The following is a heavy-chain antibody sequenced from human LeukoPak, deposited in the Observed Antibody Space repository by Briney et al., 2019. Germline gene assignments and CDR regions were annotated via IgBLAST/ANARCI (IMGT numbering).Heavy chain of an antibody. CDR3: ARYSYGDNWFDP. V-gene: IGHV3-53*04. CDR1: GFTVSSNY. CDR2: IYSGGST. D-gene: IGHD5-18*01. Sequence: SVGSLRLSCAASGFTVSSNYMSWVRQAPGKGLEWVSVIYSGGSTYYADSVKGRFTISRHNSKNTLYLQMNSLRAEDTAVYYCARYSYGDNWFDPRGQGTLVTVSS. J-gene: IGHJ5*02.